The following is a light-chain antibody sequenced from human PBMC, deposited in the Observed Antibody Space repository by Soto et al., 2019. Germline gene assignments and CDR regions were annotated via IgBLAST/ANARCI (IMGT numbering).Light chain of an antibody. CDR2: GAS. J-gene: IGKJ1*01. Sequence: EIVMTQSPATLSVSPGERATLSCRASQTVSTNLAWYQQKPGQAPRLLIYGASTRATGIPARFSGSGSGTEFTLTISSPQSDDFAVYYCQQYTNRPPWTFGQGTKVDIK. CDR3: QQYTNRPPWT. CDR1: QTVSTN. V-gene: IGKV3-15*01.